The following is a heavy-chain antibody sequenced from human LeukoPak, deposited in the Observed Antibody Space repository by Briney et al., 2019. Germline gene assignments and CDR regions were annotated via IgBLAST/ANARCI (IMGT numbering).Heavy chain of an antibody. CDR2: IKSKTDDGTT. V-gene: IGHV3-15*01. D-gene: IGHD3-10*01. J-gene: IGHJ4*02. Sequence: GGSLRLSCAASGFTFSNAWMSWVRQAPGKGLEWVGRIKSKTDDGTTDYAAPVKGRFTISRDDSKNTLYLQMNSLKTEDTAVYYCTTSRGDYWGQGTLVTVSS. CDR3: TTSRGDY. CDR1: GFTFSNAW.